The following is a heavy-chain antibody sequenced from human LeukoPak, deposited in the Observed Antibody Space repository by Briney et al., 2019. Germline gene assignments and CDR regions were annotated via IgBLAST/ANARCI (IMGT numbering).Heavy chain of an antibody. V-gene: IGHV4-59*01. J-gene: IGHJ6*03. Sequence: SETLSLTCTVSGGSISSYYWTWIRQPPGKGLEWIGYIYHRGSANYNPSLKSRVTISVDTSKNQFSLTLSSVTAADAAVYYCARESSSSYYYYYYMDVWGKGTTVTVSS. CDR3: ARESSSSYYYYYYMDV. CDR1: GGSISSYY. CDR2: IYHRGSA. D-gene: IGHD6-6*01.